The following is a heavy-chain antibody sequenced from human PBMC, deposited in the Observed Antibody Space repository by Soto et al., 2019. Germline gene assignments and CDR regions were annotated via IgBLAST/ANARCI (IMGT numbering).Heavy chain of an antibody. D-gene: IGHD6-19*01. CDR2: IHASNGNT. J-gene: IGHJ4*02. V-gene: IGHV1-3*01. CDR3: ARFRAVSGLDH. Sequence: QVQLVQSGAEVKKPGASVKISCKTSGYSFTLYPTHWVRQAPGQRLEWMGWIHASNGNTKYSQNLQGRVTFTGDKSANTAYMEMSGLTSEDTAVYFCARFRAVSGLDHWGQGTLVTVSS. CDR1: GYSFTLYP.